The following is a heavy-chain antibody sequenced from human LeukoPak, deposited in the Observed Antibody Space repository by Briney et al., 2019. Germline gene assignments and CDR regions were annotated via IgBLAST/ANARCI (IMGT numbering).Heavy chain of an antibody. V-gene: IGHV3-30*03. CDR2: ISYDGSNK. Sequence: PGGSLRLSCAASGFTFSSYGMHWVRQAPGKGLEWVAVISYDGSNKYYADSVKGRFTISRDNSKNTLYLQMNSLRAEDTAEYYCATSVRPPTVRGGAIFDYWGQGTLVTVSS. CDR3: ATSVRPPTVRGGAIFDY. CDR1: GFTFSSYG. D-gene: IGHD4-17*01. J-gene: IGHJ4*02.